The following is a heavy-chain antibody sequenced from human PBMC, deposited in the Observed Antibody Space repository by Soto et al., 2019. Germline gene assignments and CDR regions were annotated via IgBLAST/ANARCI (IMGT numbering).Heavy chain of an antibody. CDR3: ARDRGYDAHDYYYNAMDV. J-gene: IGHJ6*02. CDR2: IRGFSPYT. CDR1: GFTFRTYT. V-gene: IGHV3-21*01. Sequence: LRLSCISSGFTFRTYTMNWVRQAPGKGLGWVSGIRGFSPYTFYAESVRGRFAISRDNAKNSLYLQMNSLRAEDTAVYYCARDRGYDAHDYYYNAMDVWGQGTTVTVSS. D-gene: IGHD2-15*01.